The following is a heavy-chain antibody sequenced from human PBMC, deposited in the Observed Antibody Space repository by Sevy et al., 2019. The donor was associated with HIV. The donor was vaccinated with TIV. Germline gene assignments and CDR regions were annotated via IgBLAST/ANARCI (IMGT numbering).Heavy chain of an antibody. D-gene: IGHD4-17*01. J-gene: IGHJ6*02. CDR2: IKQDGSEK. CDR1: GFTFSSYW. CDR3: AREGTVTIDYYGMDV. V-gene: IGHV3-7*01. Sequence: GGSLRLSCAASGFTFSSYWMSWVRQAPGKGLEWVANIKQDGSEKYYVDSVKGRFTISRDNAKNSLYLQMNSLRAEDTAVYYCAREGTVTIDYYGMDVWGQGTTVTVSS.